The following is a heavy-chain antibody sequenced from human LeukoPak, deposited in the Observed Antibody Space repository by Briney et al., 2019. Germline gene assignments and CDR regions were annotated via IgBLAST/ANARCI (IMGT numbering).Heavy chain of an antibody. CDR2: IIPIFDTP. Sequence: ASVKVSCKAPGGTFSNYAISWVRQAPGQGLEWMGGIIPIFDTPNFAQKFQGRVTITADKSTNTAYMELSRLRSEDTAVYYCARAVQVTTGGLFDYWGQGTLVTVSS. CDR3: ARAVQVTTGGLFDY. J-gene: IGHJ4*02. CDR1: GGTFSNYA. V-gene: IGHV1-69*06. D-gene: IGHD4-17*01.